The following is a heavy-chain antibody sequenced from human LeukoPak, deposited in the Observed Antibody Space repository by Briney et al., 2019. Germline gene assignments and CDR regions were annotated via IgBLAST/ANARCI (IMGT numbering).Heavy chain of an antibody. D-gene: IGHD3-10*01. Sequence: GGSLRLSCATSGFTFSSYGVTWVRQAPGKGLEWVSSISGSGDNTYYADSVKGRFTFSRNNSKDTLYLQMNSLRAEDTAVYYCARGGYYGSGTYYSPTSPHWGQGTLVTVSS. CDR2: ISGSGDNT. CDR3: ARGGYYGSGTYYSPTSPH. V-gene: IGHV3-23*01. CDR1: GFTFSSYG. J-gene: IGHJ4*02.